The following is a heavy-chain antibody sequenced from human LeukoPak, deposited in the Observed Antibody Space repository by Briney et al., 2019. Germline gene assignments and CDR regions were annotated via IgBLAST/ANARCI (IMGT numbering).Heavy chain of an antibody. CDR1: GFTFRSYS. CDR3: AREVGYYYYYMDV. V-gene: IGHV3-48*01. D-gene: IGHD1-26*01. J-gene: IGHJ6*03. CDR2: ISGSGDLK. Sequence: PGGSLRLSCAASGFTFRSYSMNWVRQAPGTGLEWVSYISGSGDLKYYADSVKGRFTISRDSAKNSLYLQMSSLRAEDTAVYYCAREVGYYYYYMDVWGKGTTVTVSS.